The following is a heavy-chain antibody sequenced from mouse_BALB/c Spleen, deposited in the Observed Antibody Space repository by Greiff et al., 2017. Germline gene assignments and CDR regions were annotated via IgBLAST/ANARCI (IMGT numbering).Heavy chain of an antibody. D-gene: IGHD2-4*01. CDR1: GFSLTGYG. V-gene: IGHV2-6-7*01. CDR2: IWGDGST. CDR3: ARGPLYYEYDWFAY. Sequence: QVQLKESGPGLVAPSQSLSITCTVSGFSLTGYGVNWVRQPPGKGLEWLGMIWGDGSTDYNSALKSRLSISKDNSKSQVFLKMNSLQTDDTARYYCARGPLYYEYDWFAYWGQGTLVTVSA. J-gene: IGHJ3*01.